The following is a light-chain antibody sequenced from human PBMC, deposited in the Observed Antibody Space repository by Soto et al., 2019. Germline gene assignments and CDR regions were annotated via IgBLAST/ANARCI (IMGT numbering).Light chain of an antibody. CDR1: QSVRGY. V-gene: IGKV3-11*01. J-gene: IGKJ4*01. CDR2: DAY. CDR3: QQRSAWPLT. Sequence: EIVLTQSPATLSLSPGERATLSCRASQSVRGYLAWYQQKLGQAPRLLISDAYNRAAGVPARFSGSGSGADFTLTISSLEPEDFPVYYCQQRSAWPLTFGGGTKVEIK.